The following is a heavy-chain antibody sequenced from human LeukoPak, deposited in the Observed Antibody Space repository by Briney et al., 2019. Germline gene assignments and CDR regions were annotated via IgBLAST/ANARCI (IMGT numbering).Heavy chain of an antibody. CDR3: VKPGTTATTI. D-gene: IGHD1-1*01. CDR2: IYPADSDT. Sequence: GESLKISCKGYGYSFTRNWVGWVRQMPGKGLEWMGIIYPADSDTRYSPSFQGQATMSADSSISTAFLQWSSLKASDTAMYYCVKPGTTATTIWGQGTLVTVSS. V-gene: IGHV5-51*01. J-gene: IGHJ4*02. CDR1: GYSFTRNW.